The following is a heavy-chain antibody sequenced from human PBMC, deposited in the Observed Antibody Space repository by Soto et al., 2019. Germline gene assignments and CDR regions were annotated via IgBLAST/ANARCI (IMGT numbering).Heavy chain of an antibody. V-gene: IGHV1-8*01. CDR1: GYTFTSYD. CDR2: MNPNSGNT. J-gene: IGHJ3*02. Sequence: ASGKVSCKASGYTFTSYDINWVRQATGQGLEWMGWMNPNSGNTGYARKFQGRVTMTRNTSISTAYMELSSLRSEDTAVYYCARFYYDSSGSPAPFYAFDIWGQGTMVTVSS. D-gene: IGHD3-22*01. CDR3: ARFYYDSSGSPAPFYAFDI.